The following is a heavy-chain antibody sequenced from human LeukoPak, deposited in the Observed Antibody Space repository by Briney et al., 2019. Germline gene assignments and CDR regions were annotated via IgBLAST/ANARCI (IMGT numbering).Heavy chain of an antibody. D-gene: IGHD6-13*01. CDR1: GGSISSYY. J-gene: IGHJ5*02. CDR3: AREVIAAAGPYNWFDP. Sequence: SETLSLTCTVSGGSISSYYWSWIRQPPGKGLGWIGYIYYSGSTNYNPSLKSRVTISVDTSKNQFSLKLSSVTAADTAVYYCAREVIAAAGPYNWFDPWGQGTLVTVSS. V-gene: IGHV4-59*01. CDR2: IYYSGST.